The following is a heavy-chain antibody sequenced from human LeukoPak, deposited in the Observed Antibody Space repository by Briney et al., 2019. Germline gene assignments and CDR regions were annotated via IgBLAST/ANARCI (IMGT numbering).Heavy chain of an antibody. V-gene: IGHV3-30*18. D-gene: IGHD2-2*01. J-gene: IGHJ6*02. CDR2: ISYDGSNK. CDR1: GFTFSSYG. CDR3: AKAGSSTSRADYGMDV. Sequence: RRSLRLSCAASGFTFSSYGMHWVRQAPGKGLEWVAVISYDGSNKYYADSVKGRFTISRDNSKNTLYLQMNSLRAEDTAVYYCAKAGSSTSRADYGMDVWGQGTTVTVSS.